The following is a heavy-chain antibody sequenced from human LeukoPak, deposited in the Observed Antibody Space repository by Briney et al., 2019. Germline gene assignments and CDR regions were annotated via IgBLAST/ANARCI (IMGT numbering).Heavy chain of an antibody. Sequence: SETLSLTCTVSGGSVSSGSYYWSWIRQPPGKGLEWIGYIYYSGSTNYNPSLKSRVTISVDTSKNQFSLKLSSVTAADTAVYYCARVGGTNYYYYGMDVWGQGTTVTVSS. CDR1: GGSVSSGSYY. CDR3: ARVGGTNYYYYGMDV. V-gene: IGHV4-61*01. J-gene: IGHJ6*02. CDR2: IYYSGST. D-gene: IGHD1-26*01.